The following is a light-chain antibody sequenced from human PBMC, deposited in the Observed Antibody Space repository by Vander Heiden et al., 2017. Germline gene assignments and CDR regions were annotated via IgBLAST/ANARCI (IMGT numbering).Light chain of an antibody. CDR3: SSYTSINTWV. J-gene: IGLJ3*02. V-gene: IGLV2-14*01. CDR1: NSDTGGYSY. CDR2: EIS. Sequence: QSALTQPASVPGSPGQTITISCTGTNSDTGGYSYFSWYQQPPSTAHNVMIYEISHRPSGVPDRFAGSKSGTTASLTISRLRAEDEADYYCSSYTSINTWVFGGGTQLTVL.